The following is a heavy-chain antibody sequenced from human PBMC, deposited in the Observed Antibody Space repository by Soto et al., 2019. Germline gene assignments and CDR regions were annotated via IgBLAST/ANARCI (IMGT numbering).Heavy chain of an antibody. CDR1: GFTFSSYG. V-gene: IGHV3-33*01. Sequence: QVQLVESGGGVVQPGRSLRLSCAASGFTFSSYGMHWVRQAPGKGLEWVAVIWYDGSNKYYADSVKGRFTISRDNSKNTLYLQMNSLRAEDTAVYYCARGGAVALGGFDYWGQGTLVTVSS. D-gene: IGHD6-19*01. CDR2: IWYDGSNK. J-gene: IGHJ4*02. CDR3: ARGGAVALGGFDY.